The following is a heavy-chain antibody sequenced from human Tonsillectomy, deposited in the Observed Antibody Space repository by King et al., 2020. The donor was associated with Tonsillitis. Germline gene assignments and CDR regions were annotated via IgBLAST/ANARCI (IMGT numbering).Heavy chain of an antibody. CDR1: GGSIRNGGYY. D-gene: IGHD2-2*01. Sequence: VQLQESGPGLVKPSQTLSLTCTVSGGSIRNGGYYWSWIRQHPGKGLEWIGYIYYSGSTYYNPSLKSRVTISVDTSKNQFSLKVNSVTAADTAVYYCASDRKYQLLPLDNWGQGALVTVSS. CDR3: ASDRKYQLLPLDN. CDR2: IYYSGST. J-gene: IGHJ4*02. V-gene: IGHV4-31*03.